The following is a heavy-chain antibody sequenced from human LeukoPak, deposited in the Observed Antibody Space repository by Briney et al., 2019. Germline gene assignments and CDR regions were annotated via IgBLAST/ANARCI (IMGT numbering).Heavy chain of an antibody. CDR2: INYRGNT. D-gene: IGHD3-22*01. CDR3: ARRDSYSSGYYYFDY. Sequence: SETLSHTCTVSGGSISSSSYYWGWIRQPPGKGLDWIGIINYRGNTYYNPSLKSRVTISVDTSKNQFSLKLSSVTAADTAVYYCARRDSYSSGYYYFDYWGQGTLVTVSS. CDR1: GGSISSSSYY. V-gene: IGHV4-39*01. J-gene: IGHJ4*02.